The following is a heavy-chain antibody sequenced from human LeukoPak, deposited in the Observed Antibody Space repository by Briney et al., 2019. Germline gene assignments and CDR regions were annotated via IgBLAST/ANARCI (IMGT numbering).Heavy chain of an antibody. CDR3: ARDFSEEVAGSPSRWFDY. CDR1: GSTFSSYS. J-gene: IGHJ4*02. D-gene: IGHD6-19*01. Sequence: GGSLRLSCAASGSTFSSYSMNWVRQAPGKGLEWVSSISSSSSYIYYADSVKGRFTISRDNAKNSLYLQMNSLRAEDTAVYYCARDFSEEVAGSPSRWFDYWGQGTLVTVSS. CDR2: ISSSSSYI. V-gene: IGHV3-21*01.